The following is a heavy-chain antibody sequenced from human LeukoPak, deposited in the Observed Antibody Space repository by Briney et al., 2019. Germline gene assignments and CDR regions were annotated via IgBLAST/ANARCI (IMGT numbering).Heavy chain of an antibody. CDR3: ARELETRRYSDYAIDGRWFDP. CDR1: GYTFTTHR. D-gene: IGHD5-12*01. Sequence: AAVKVSCKASGYTFTTHRINWVRQAPGQGLEWMGWISPSNDYTHSAQKLQGRVTMTTDTSTSTAYMELKSLRSDDTAVYYCARELETRRYSDYAIDGRWFDPWGQGTLVTVSS. V-gene: IGHV1-18*01. J-gene: IGHJ5*02. CDR2: ISPSNDYT.